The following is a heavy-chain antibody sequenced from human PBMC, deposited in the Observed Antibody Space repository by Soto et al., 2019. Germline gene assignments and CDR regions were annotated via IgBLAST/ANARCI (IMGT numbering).Heavy chain of an antibody. CDR3: ARDPRRTRGWHFDL. CDR1: GGSISTSDYY. CDR2: VYFSGDT. J-gene: IGHJ2*01. D-gene: IGHD3-10*01. V-gene: IGHV4-31*03. Sequence: QVQLQESGPGLVRPSQTLSLTCTVSGGSISTSDYYWSWIRQHPVMGLEWIGYVYFSGDTFYNPSLESRVVISVETSENRFSLKLTSVTAADTAVYYCARDPRRTRGWHFDLWGRGTLVTVSS.